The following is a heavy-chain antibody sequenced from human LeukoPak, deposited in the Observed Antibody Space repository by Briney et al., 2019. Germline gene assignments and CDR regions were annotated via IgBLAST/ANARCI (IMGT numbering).Heavy chain of an antibody. CDR1: GGSISSCSYY. D-gene: IGHD3-9*01. CDR3: AISEGGCDPGDRGDIHD. CDR2: IYYSGST. J-gene: IGHJ1*01. Sequence: PSETLSLTCTVSGGSISSCSYYWGGIRQPPGKGLEWIGSIYYSGSTYYNPSLKSRVTISVDTSKNQFSLKLSSVTAADTAVYSWAISEGGCDPGDRGDIHDWGQGTLVTVSS. V-gene: IGHV4-39*01.